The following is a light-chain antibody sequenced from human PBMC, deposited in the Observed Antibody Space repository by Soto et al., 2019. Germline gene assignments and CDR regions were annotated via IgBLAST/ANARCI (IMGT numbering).Light chain of an antibody. CDR1: SSNIGAGYD. Sequence: QSVLTQPPSVSGAPGQRVTISCTGSSSNIGAGYDVHWYQQLPRTAPKLLIYGNSNRPSGVPDRFSGSKSGTSASLAITGLQAEDEADYYCQSYDSSLSGYVVFGGGTKVTVL. V-gene: IGLV1-40*01. CDR2: GNS. CDR3: QSYDSSLSGYVV. J-gene: IGLJ2*01.